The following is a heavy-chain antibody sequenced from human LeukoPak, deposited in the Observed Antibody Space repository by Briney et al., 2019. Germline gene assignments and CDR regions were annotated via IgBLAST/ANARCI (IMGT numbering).Heavy chain of an antibody. CDR2: INPXXSQK. D-gene: IGHD2-2*01. Sequence: LSXXXSGFPLSSXXMNWVRQAPGKGMEWVANINPXXSQKKYVDSVKGRFTISRDNSKNTLYLQMNSLRAEDTAVYYCXXXXSLGGYCSSTSCSSXGXFXPXGQG. J-gene: IGHJ5*02. CDR3: XXXXSLGGYCSSTSCSSXGXFXP. CDR1: GFPLSSXX. V-gene: IGHV3-7*02.